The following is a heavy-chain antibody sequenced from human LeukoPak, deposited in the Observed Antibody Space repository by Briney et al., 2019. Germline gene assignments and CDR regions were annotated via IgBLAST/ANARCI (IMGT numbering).Heavy chain of an antibody. Sequence: PSETLSLTCTVSGGSISSSSYYWGWIRQPPGKGLEWIGSIYYSGSTYYNPSLKSRVTISVDTSKNQFSLRLSSVTAADTAVYYCARVDSSGYYNWFDPWGQGPLVTVSS. V-gene: IGHV4-39*07. CDR2: IYYSGST. D-gene: IGHD3-22*01. CDR3: ARVDSSGYYNWFDP. J-gene: IGHJ5*02. CDR1: GGSISSSSYY.